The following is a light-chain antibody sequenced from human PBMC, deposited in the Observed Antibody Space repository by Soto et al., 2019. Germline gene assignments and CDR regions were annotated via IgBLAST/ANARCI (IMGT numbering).Light chain of an antibody. CDR1: QTISVW. Sequence: DIQMTQSPSTPSGSVGDRVTITCRASQTISVWLAWYQQKAGKAPNLLIYKASRLESGVPSRFSGSGSETEFTLTISGLQPGDSATYYCQQYNSYSPTFGQGTKVEVK. J-gene: IGKJ1*01. V-gene: IGKV1-5*03. CDR2: KAS. CDR3: QQYNSYSPT.